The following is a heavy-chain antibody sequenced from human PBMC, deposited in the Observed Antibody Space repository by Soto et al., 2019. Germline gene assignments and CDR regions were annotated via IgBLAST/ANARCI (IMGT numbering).Heavy chain of an antibody. J-gene: IGHJ5*02. CDR3: ARDQGGSSAFDP. CDR1: GFTFSSYA. Sequence: QVQLVESGGGVVQPGRSLRLSCAASGFTFSSYAMHWVRQAPGKGLEWVAVISYDGSNKYYADSVKGRFTISRDNSKNTLYLQMTSLRAEDTAVYYCARDQGGSSAFDPWGQGTLVTVSS. V-gene: IGHV3-30-3*01. CDR2: ISYDGSNK. D-gene: IGHD1-26*01.